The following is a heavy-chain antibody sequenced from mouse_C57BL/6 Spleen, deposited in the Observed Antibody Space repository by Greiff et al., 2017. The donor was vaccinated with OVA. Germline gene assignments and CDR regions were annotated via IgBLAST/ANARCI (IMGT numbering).Heavy chain of an antibody. J-gene: IGHJ4*01. D-gene: IGHD2-3*01. CDR2: IYPSDSET. CDR3: ARDGYYVAMDY. CDR1: GYTFTSYW. V-gene: IGHV1-61*01. Sequence: QVQLQQPGAELVRPGSSVKLSCKASGYTFTSYWMDWVKQRPGQGLEWIGNIYPSDSETHYNQKFKDKATLTVDKSSSTAYMQLSSLTSEDSAVYYCARDGYYVAMDYWGQGPSVTVSS.